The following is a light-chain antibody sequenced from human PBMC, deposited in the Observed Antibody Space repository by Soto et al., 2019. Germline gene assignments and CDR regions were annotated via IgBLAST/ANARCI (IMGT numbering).Light chain of an antibody. CDR3: QSFDSSLSGVV. CDR2: GNI. J-gene: IGLJ2*01. CDR1: SSNIGAGYD. V-gene: IGLV1-40*01. Sequence: QSVLTQPPSVSGAPGQRVTIPCTGSSSNIGAGYDVHWYQQLPGTAPKLFIYGNINRPSGVPDRFSGSKSGTSASLAITGLQAEDEADYYCQSFDSSLSGVVFGGGTKVTVL.